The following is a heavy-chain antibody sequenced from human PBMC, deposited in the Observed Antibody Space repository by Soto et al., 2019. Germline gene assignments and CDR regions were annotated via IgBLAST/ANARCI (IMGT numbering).Heavy chain of an antibody. V-gene: IGHV1-69*06. CDR2: IIPIFGTP. J-gene: IGHJ6*02. CDR3: ARGDKGDVYRYGPYPYYYWSMDV. CDR1: GGAFSNHA. Sequence: SVKVSCKAAGGAFSNHAISWVRQAPGQGLEWMGGIIPIFGTPMYAQEYKVRVTITADKSMSTVYMELSSLRSEDAAVCYCARGDKGDVYRYGPYPYYYWSMDVWGQGTTVTVSS. D-gene: IGHD5-18*01.